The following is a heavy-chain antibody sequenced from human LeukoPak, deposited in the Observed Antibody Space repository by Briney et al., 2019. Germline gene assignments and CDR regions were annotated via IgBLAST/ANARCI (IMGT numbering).Heavy chain of an antibody. CDR1: GGTLSNFA. D-gene: IGHD5-12*01. V-gene: IGHV1-69*01. J-gene: IGHJ4*02. CDR3: ATSAYKIKDFDY. Sequence: SVKVSCKASGGTLSNFAISWVRQAPGHRLEWMGGIIPIFGTANYAQKFQGRVTITADESTSTAYMELSSLRSEDTAVYYCATSAYKIKDFDYWAQGPLLTVSS. CDR2: IIPIFGTA.